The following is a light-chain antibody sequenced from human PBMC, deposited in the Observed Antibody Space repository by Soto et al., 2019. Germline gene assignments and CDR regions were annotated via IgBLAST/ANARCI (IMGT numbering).Light chain of an antibody. V-gene: IGLV2-11*01. Sequence: QSALTQPRSVSGSPGQSVTISCTGTSSDVGRYNYVSWYQQHPGKAPKLMIYDVTTRPSGVPDRFFGSKSGNTASLTISGLQAEDEADYYCCSYSGIYSLLFGGGTKLTV. J-gene: IGLJ2*01. CDR1: SSDVGRYNY. CDR3: CSYSGIYSLL. CDR2: DVT.